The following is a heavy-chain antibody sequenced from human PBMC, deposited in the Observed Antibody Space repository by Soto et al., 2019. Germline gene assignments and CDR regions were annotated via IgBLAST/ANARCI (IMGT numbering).Heavy chain of an antibody. J-gene: IGHJ6*03. CDR1: GFTFSSYA. Sequence: PGGSLRLSCAASGFTFSSYAMSWVRQAPGKGLEWVSAISGSGGSTYYADSVKGRFTISRDNSKNTLYLQMNSLRAEDTAVYYCAAAAGRGRYYYYYMDVWGKGTTVTVSS. CDR2: ISGSGGST. D-gene: IGHD6-13*01. CDR3: AAAAGRGRYYYYYMDV. V-gene: IGHV3-23*01.